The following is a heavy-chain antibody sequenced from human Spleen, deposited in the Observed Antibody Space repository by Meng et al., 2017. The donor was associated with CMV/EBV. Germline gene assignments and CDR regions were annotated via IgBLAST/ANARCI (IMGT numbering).Heavy chain of an antibody. J-gene: IGHJ6*02. D-gene: IGHD6-13*01. CDR1: GYTFTSYG. CDR3: ASGRGSSWYVHYYGMDV. Sequence: ASVKVSCKASGYTFTSYGISWVRQAPGQGLEWMGWISAYNGNTNYAQKLQGRVTMTTDTSTSTAYMELRSLRSDDTAVYYCASGRGSSWYVHYYGMDVWGQGTTVTVSS. V-gene: IGHV1-18*01. CDR2: ISAYNGNT.